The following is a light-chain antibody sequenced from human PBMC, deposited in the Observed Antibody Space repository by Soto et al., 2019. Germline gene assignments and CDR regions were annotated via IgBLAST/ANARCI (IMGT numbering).Light chain of an antibody. CDR2: KAS. J-gene: IGKJ3*01. CDR1: QDIAGS. CDR3: QQYSGYPFT. Sequence: DVQMTQSPSTLSASVGDRVVITCRASQDIAGSLAWYQQQPGKAPKLLIYKASILESGVPSRFSGSGSGTEFTLTISGLQPDDFATYVCQQYSGYPFTFGPGTTVDI. V-gene: IGKV1-5*03.